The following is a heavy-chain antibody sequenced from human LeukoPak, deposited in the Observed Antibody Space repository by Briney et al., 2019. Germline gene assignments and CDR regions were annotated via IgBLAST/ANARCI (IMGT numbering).Heavy chain of an antibody. Sequence: GGSLRLSCAVSGFTFSSYSMNWVRQAPGKGLEWVSYISSSGSTIYYADSVKGRFTISRDNAKNSLYLQMNSLRDEDTAIYYCARVRGYGSESFDYWGQGTLVTVSS. CDR3: ARVRGYGSESFDY. V-gene: IGHV3-48*02. J-gene: IGHJ4*02. CDR2: ISSSGSTI. CDR1: GFTFSSYS. D-gene: IGHD3-10*01.